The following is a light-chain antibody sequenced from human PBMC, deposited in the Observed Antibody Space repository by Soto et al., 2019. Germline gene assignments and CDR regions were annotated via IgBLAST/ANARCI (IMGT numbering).Light chain of an antibody. J-gene: IGLJ1*01. V-gene: IGLV2-14*01. CDR2: DVS. CDR1: SSDVGGYNY. CDR3: SSYTSSSTLV. Sequence: QSVLTQPASVSGSPGQSITISCTGTSSDVGGYNYVSWYQQHRGKAPKLMIYDVSNRPSGVSNRFSGSKSGNTASLTNSGLQAEDEADYYCSSYTSSSTLVFGTGTKVTVL.